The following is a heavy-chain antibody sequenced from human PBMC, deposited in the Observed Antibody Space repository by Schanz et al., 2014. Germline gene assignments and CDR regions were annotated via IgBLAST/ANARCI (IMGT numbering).Heavy chain of an antibody. CDR1: GGTFSSST. Sequence: QGQLVQSGAEVKKPGSSVKVSCKASGGTFSSSTLTWVRQAPGQGLEWMGRIIPILDKTNYAQKFQGRVTMTADKTTSTGYMEVSGLRSEDAAVYYCAKVDRTRYYAMDVWGQGTTVTVSS. CDR2: IIPILDKT. V-gene: IGHV1-69*04. CDR3: AKVDRTRYYAMDV. J-gene: IGHJ6*02. D-gene: IGHD3-9*01.